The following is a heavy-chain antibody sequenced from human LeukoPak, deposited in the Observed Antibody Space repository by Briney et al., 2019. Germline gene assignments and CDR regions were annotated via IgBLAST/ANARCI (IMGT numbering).Heavy chain of an antibody. Sequence: PGGSLRLSCTASGFTFGDYAMSWFRQAPGKGLEWVGFIRSKAYGGTTEYAASVKGRFTISRDDSKSIAYLQMNSLKTEDTAVYYCTRVRRYPGGYLDYWGQGTLVTVSS. CDR2: IRSKAYGGTT. J-gene: IGHJ4*02. CDR3: TRVRRYPGGYLDY. D-gene: IGHD1-26*01. V-gene: IGHV3-49*03. CDR1: GFTFGDYA.